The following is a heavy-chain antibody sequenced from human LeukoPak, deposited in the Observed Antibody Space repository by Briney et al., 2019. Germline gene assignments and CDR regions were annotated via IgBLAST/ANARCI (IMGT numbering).Heavy chain of an antibody. Sequence: ASVKVSGKTSGYTFTDYYIHWVRQAPGQGLEWMGRIIPILGIANYAQKFQGRVTITADKSTSTAYMELSSLRSEDTAVYYCARDGGYCSSTSCYISGFDPWGQGTLVTVSS. D-gene: IGHD2-2*02. J-gene: IGHJ5*02. CDR3: ARDGGYCSSTSCYISGFDP. V-gene: IGHV1-69*04. CDR1: GYTFTDYY. CDR2: IIPILGIA.